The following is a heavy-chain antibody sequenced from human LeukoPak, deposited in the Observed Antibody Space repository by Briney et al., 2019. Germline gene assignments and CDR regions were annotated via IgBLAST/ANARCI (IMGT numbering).Heavy chain of an antibody. Sequence: PSETLSLTCAVYGGSFSDYYWSWIRQPPGKGLEYIGEINHSGITNYNPSLISRVTISVDTSKNQFSLKLSSVTAADTAVFYCASLTTADAFDIWGQGTMVTVSS. CDR1: GGSFSDYY. J-gene: IGHJ3*02. D-gene: IGHD3-22*01. CDR3: ASLTTADAFDI. CDR2: INHSGIT. V-gene: IGHV4-34*01.